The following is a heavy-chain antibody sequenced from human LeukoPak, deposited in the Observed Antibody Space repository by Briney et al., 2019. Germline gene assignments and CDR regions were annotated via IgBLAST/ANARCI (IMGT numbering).Heavy chain of an antibody. Sequence: GGSLRLSCAASGFTFSSYAMSWVRQAPGKGLEWVSAISGSGGSTYYADSVKGRFTISRDNSKNTLYLQMNSLRAADTAVTYCSKLDTIFGGLSLDVWSDAFDIWGQGTMVTVSS. D-gene: IGHD3-3*01. V-gene: IGHV3-23*01. CDR1: GFTFSSYA. CDR3: SKLDTIFGGLSLDVWSDAFDI. CDR2: ISGSGGST. J-gene: IGHJ3*02.